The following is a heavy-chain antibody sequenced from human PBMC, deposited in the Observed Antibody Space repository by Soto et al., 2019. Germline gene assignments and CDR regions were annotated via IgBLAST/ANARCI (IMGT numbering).Heavy chain of an antibody. D-gene: IGHD3-22*01. V-gene: IGHV3-30*04. CDR1: GLSFSAYT. J-gene: IGHJ4*02. CDR3: AREKWPAVLDGDSDSSGYFYYFDY. Sequence: QVQLVESGGGVVQPGRSLRLSCAASGLSFSAYTMHWVRQAPGKGLEWVAVISYDGRNTYYSDSVRGRVNVSRDNSKNTLYLQMNSLRPEDTAVYYCAREKWPAVLDGDSDSSGYFYYFDYWGQGTLVTVSS. CDR2: ISYDGRNT.